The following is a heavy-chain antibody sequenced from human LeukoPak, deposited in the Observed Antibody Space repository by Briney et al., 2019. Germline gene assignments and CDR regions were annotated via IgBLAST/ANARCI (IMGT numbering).Heavy chain of an antibody. Sequence: GGSLKLSCAASGFTFSTYGMQWVRQAPGRGLEWVAFIRYNGNDQYYADSVKGRFTISRDNSNNVVSLQMNSLRAEDTAVYYCGSGYNWFDPWGQGTLVTVSS. D-gene: IGHD5-12*01. V-gene: IGHV3-30*02. CDR1: GFTFSTYG. J-gene: IGHJ5*02. CDR2: IRYNGNDQ. CDR3: GSGYNWFDP.